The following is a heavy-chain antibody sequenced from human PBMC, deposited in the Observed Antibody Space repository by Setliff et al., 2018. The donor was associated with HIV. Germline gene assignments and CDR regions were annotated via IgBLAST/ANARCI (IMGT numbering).Heavy chain of an antibody. Sequence: ASVKVSCKASGYIFSSYTMHWVRQAPGQRLEWIGWINTANYKTKYSQKFQGRVAMTRDTSTSTLYIELSSLRSEDSAVYYCARELSDRVNYYGSESLDPFDQWGQGTLVTVSS. CDR1: GYIFSSYT. CDR2: INTANYKT. J-gene: IGHJ4*02. V-gene: IGHV1-3*04. D-gene: IGHD3-10*01. CDR3: ARELSDRVNYYGSESLDPFDQ.